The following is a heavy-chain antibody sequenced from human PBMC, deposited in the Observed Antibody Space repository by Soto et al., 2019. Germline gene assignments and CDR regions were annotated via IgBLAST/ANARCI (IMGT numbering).Heavy chain of an antibody. CDR1: GFTFSNFA. Sequence: EVQVLESGGGSVQPGGSLRLSCAASGFTFSNFAMSWVRHAQGKGLEWVSEITGSTGTTYYADSVKGRFIISRDNSKNTVHLQMNSLRAEDTAVYYCAKDTSSSPYYMDVWGKGTTVTVSS. D-gene: IGHD2-2*01. CDR2: ITGSTGTT. J-gene: IGHJ6*03. V-gene: IGHV3-23*01. CDR3: AKDTSSSPYYMDV.